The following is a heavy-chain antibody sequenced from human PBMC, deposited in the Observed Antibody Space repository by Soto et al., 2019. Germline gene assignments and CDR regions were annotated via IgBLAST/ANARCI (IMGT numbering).Heavy chain of an antibody. CDR1: GFTFTSSA. V-gene: IGHV1-58*01. J-gene: IGHJ3*02. D-gene: IGHD6-19*01. Sequence: SVKVSCRASGFTFTSSAVQWVRQARGQRLEWIGWIVVGSGNTNYAQKFQERVTITRDMSTSTAYMELSSLRSEDTAVYYCAVHKWLVQPPDAFDIWGQGTMVTVSS. CDR3: AVHKWLVQPPDAFDI. CDR2: IVVGSGNT.